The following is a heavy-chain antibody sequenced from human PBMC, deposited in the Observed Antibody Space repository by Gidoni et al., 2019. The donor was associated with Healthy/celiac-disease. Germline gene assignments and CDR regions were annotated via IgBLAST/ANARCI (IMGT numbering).Heavy chain of an antibody. V-gene: IGHV1-69*01. CDR1: GGTFSSYA. CDR2: IIPIFGTA. J-gene: IGHJ5*02. CDR3: ARAVGYCSGGSCYSFQKENWFDP. Sequence: QVQLVQSGAEVKKPGSSVKVSCKASGGTFSSYAISWVRQAPGQGLEWMGGIIPIFGTANYAQKFQGRVTITADESTSTAYMELSSLRSEDTAVYYCARAVGYCSGGSCYSFQKENWFDPWGQGTLVTVSS. D-gene: IGHD2-15*01.